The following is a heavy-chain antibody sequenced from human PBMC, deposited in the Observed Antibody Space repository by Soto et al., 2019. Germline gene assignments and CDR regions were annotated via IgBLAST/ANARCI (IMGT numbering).Heavy chain of an antibody. Sequence: SETLSLTCAVYGGSSSDYYWTWIRQPPGKGLEWIGEIDHSGSTNYNPSLRSRVTMSVDTSKVQFSLNLISVTAADTAVYYCARAMLRGVQYFDYWGQGGLVTVSS. CDR1: GGSSSDYY. J-gene: IGHJ4*02. D-gene: IGHD3-10*01. CDR2: IDHSGST. V-gene: IGHV4-34*01. CDR3: ARAMLRGVQYFDY.